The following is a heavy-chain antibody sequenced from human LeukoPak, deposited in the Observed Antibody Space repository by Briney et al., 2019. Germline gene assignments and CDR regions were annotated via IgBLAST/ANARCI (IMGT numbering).Heavy chain of an antibody. V-gene: IGHV3-66*01. CDR1: GFTVSSNY. CDR3: ARGKDSMVRGVEFDP. J-gene: IGHJ5*02. Sequence: GGSLRLSCAASGFTVSSNYMSWVRQAPGKGLEWVSIIYSDGSTYYADSVKGRFTISRDNSKNTLYLQMNSLRAEDTAVYYCARGKDSMVRGVEFDPWGQGTLVTVSS. D-gene: IGHD3-10*01. CDR2: IYSDGST.